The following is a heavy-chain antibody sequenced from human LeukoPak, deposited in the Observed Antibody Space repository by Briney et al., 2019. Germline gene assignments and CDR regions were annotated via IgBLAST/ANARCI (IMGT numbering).Heavy chain of an antibody. CDR1: GFSFSSYS. D-gene: IGHD3-16*02. J-gene: IGHJ4*02. Sequence: GGSLRLSCAASGFSFSSYSMNWVRQAPGKGLECVSSISSSSSYIYYADSVKGRFTISRDNAKNSLYLQMNSLRAEDTAVYYCARDLVRYYDYVWGSYRYIDYWGQGTLVTVSS. V-gene: IGHV3-21*01. CDR2: ISSSSSYI. CDR3: ARDLVRYYDYVWGSYRYIDY.